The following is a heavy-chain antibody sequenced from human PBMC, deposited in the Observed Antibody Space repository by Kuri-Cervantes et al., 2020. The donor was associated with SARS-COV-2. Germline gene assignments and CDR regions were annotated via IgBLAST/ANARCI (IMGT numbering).Heavy chain of an antibody. Sequence: GGSLRPSCTASGFTFNNYAMRWVRQAPGKGLEWVSGISGDGDRTDYADSVKGRFTISRDNSKNMLYLQMNSLRAEDTAVYYCARDKGFGELFFDYWGQGTLVTVSS. D-gene: IGHD3-10*01. V-gene: IGHV3-23*01. J-gene: IGHJ4*02. CDR3: ARDKGFGELFFDY. CDR1: GFTFNNYA. CDR2: ISGDGDRT.